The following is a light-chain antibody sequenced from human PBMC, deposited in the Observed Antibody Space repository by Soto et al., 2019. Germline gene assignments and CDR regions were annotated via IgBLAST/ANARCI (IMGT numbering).Light chain of an antibody. CDR1: SSDVGGYDY. V-gene: IGLV2-14*01. J-gene: IGLJ1*01. CDR2: DVS. Sequence: QSVLTQPASVSGSPGQSIAISRTGTSSDVGGYDYVSWYQQHPGKAPKLMIYDVSNRPSGVSNRFSGSKSDNTASLTISGLQAEDEADYYCSSYTSSSTYVFGTGTKLTVL. CDR3: SSYTSSSTYV.